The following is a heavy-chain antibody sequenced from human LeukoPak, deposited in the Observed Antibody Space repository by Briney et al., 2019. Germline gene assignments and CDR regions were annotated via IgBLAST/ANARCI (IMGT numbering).Heavy chain of an antibody. V-gene: IGHV1-46*01. Sequence: ASVKVSCKASGYTFTSYYMHWVRQAPGQGLEWVGIINPSGGSTSYAQKFQGRVTMTRDMSTSTVYMELSSLRSEDTAVYYCARGRRTYGGKRNEYYYYYYMDVWGKGTTVTVSS. CDR1: GYTFTSYY. J-gene: IGHJ6*03. D-gene: IGHD4/OR15-4a*01. CDR3: ARGRRTYGGKRNEYYYYYYMDV. CDR2: INPSGGST.